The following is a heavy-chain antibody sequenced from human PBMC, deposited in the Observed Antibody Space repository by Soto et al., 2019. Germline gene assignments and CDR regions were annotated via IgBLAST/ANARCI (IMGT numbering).Heavy chain of an antibody. CDR3: ARHGYSYGGGYFDY. D-gene: IGHD5-18*01. CDR2: IYSGGSA. V-gene: IGHV3-66*04. Sequence: EVQLVEAGGGLVQPGGSLRLSCAASGCTVSSNYMSWVRQAPGKGLEWVSVIYSGGSAYYADSVKGRFTISRDNSKNTLYLQMNSLRAEDTDVYYCARHGYSYGGGYFDYWGQGTLVTVSS. J-gene: IGHJ4*02. CDR1: GCTVSSNY.